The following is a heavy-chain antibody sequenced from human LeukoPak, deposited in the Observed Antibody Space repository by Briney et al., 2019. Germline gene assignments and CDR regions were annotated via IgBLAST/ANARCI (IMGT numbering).Heavy chain of an antibody. J-gene: IGHJ4*02. V-gene: IGHV3-30-3*01. CDR3: ARVLSGTLTFDH. Sequence: GGSLRLSCAASGFXFSSNAIHWVRQAPGKGLEWVAEISYDGGNTYYADSAKGRFTISRDNAKNSLFLQMNSLRAEDTAVYYCARVLSGTLTFDHWGQGTMVAVSS. CDR1: GFXFSSNA. CDR2: ISYDGGNT. D-gene: IGHD3-9*01.